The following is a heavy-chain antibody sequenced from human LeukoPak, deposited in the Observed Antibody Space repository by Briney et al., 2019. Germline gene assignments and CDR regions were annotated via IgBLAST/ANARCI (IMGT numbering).Heavy chain of an antibody. Sequence: VASVKVSCKASGYTFTSYYMHWVRQAPGQGLEWMGIINPSGGSTSYAQKFQGRVTMTRDTSISTAYMELSRLRSDDTAVYYCARGFRIVGAHNWFDPWGQGTLVTASS. V-gene: IGHV1-46*01. CDR2: INPSGGST. D-gene: IGHD1-26*01. J-gene: IGHJ5*02. CDR3: ARGFRIVGAHNWFDP. CDR1: GYTFTSYY.